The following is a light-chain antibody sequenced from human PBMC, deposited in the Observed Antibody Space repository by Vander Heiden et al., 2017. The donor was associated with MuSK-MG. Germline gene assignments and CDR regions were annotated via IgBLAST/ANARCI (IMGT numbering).Light chain of an antibody. J-gene: IGLJ2*01. CDR2: GNN. V-gene: IGLV1-40*01. CDR3: QSYDSSLSGWL. CDR1: SSNIAADVD. Sequence: QSVLTPPPSVSGAPGQRVTIPCTGSSSNIAADVDVHWYQQLPGTAPKLLIFGNNNRPSGVPDRFSGSKSGTSASLAITGLQPEDEADYYCQSYDSSLSGWLFGGGTKVTVL.